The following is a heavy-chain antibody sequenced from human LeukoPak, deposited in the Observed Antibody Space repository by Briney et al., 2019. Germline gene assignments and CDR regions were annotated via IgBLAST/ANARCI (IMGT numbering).Heavy chain of an antibody. D-gene: IGHD1-1*01. CDR1: GFTFSSYS. CDR2: ISSSSSYI. J-gene: IGHJ3*02. V-gene: IGHV3-21*01. Sequence: GALGLSCAASGFTFSSYSMNWVRQAPGKGLEWVSSISSSSSYIYYADSVKGRFTISRDNAKNSLYLQMNSLRAEDTAVYYCARTGTTRSDAFDIWGQGTMVTVSS. CDR3: ARTGTTRSDAFDI.